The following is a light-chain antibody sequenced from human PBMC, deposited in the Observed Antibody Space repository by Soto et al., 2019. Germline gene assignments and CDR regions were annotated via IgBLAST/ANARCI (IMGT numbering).Light chain of an antibody. J-gene: IGKJ4*01. CDR3: QQSYRTPT. V-gene: IGKV1-39*01. Sequence: DIQMTQSPSSLSASVGGRVIITCRASQSIRIYLNWYQKKPGKAPKLLIYAASNLQSGVPSRFGGSGSGTDFTLTISSLQPEDFATYYCQQSYRTPTFGGGTKVDIK. CDR2: AAS. CDR1: QSIRIY.